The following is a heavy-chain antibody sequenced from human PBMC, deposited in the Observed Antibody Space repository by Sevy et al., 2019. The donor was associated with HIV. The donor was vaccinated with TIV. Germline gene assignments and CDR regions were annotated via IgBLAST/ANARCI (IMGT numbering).Heavy chain of an antibody. CDR1: KFDFSAYG. V-gene: IGHV3-21*01. CDR2: ISGYSSFI. Sequence: GGSLRLSCAASKFDFSAYGMNWVRQAPGQGLEWVSYISGYSSFIHYSDSVKGRFTVSRDNSKKSCYLQMNNLRVEDTAVYFCARDQGYRHLHINDAFDFWGQGTLVTVSS. D-gene: IGHD5-18*01. CDR3: ARDQGYRHLHINDAFDF. J-gene: IGHJ3*01.